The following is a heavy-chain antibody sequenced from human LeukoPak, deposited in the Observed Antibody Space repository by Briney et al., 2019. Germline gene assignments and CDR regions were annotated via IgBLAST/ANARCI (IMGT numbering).Heavy chain of an antibody. J-gene: IGHJ3*02. Sequence: SETLSLTCAVYGGSFSGYYWSWIRQPPGKGLEWIGEINHSGSTNYNPSLKSRVTISIDTSKNQFSLKLTSVTAADTAVYYCARVVGATVRSAFDIWGQGTMVTVSS. CDR3: ARVVGATVRSAFDI. D-gene: IGHD1-26*01. CDR2: INHSGST. CDR1: GGSFSGYY. V-gene: IGHV4-34*01.